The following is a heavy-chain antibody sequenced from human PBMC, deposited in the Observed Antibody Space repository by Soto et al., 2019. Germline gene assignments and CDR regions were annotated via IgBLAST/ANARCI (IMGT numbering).Heavy chain of an antibody. D-gene: IGHD1-26*01. Sequence: GGSLRLSCAASGFTFSSYGMHWVRQAPGKGLEWVAVIWYDGSNKYYADSVKGRFTISRDNSKNTLYLQMNSLRAEDTAVYYCAREVGAIQPYFDYWGQGTLVTVSS. CDR2: IWYDGSNK. CDR1: GFTFSSYG. V-gene: IGHV3-33*01. CDR3: AREVGAIQPYFDY. J-gene: IGHJ4*02.